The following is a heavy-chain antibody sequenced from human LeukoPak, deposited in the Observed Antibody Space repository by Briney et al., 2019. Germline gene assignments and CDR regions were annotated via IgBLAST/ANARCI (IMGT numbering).Heavy chain of an antibody. J-gene: IGHJ4*02. CDR1: GYTLTELS. CDR3: ATTGREGFWSGCYPLQVDY. CDR2: FYPEDGET. Sequence: ASVKVSCKVSGYTLTELSMHWVRQAPGKGLEWMGGFYPEDGETIYAQKFQGRVTMTEDTSTDTAYMELSSLRSEDTGVYYCATTGREGFWSGCYPLQVDYWGQGTLVTVSS. V-gene: IGHV1-24*01. D-gene: IGHD3-3*01.